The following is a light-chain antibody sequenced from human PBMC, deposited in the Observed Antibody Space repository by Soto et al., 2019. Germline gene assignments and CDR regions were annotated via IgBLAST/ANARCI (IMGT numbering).Light chain of an antibody. V-gene: IGLV2-14*01. CDR2: DVS. CDR3: SSYTTSNTRQIV. J-gene: IGLJ1*01. Sequence: QSALTQPASVSGSPGQSITISCTGTSSDVGGYNYVSWYQQHPGKAPKFMIYDVSNRPSGVSNRFSGSKSGNTASLTISGLQAEYEADYCSSYTTSNTRQIVFGTGTKVTVL. CDR1: SSDVGGYNY.